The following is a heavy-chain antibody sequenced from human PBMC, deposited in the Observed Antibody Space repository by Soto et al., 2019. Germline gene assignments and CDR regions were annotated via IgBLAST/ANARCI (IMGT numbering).Heavy chain of an antibody. D-gene: IGHD1-1*01. CDR2: IHYSGTI. V-gene: IGHV4-59*01. Sequence: PSETLSLTCSVSGASISSFYWSWIRQPPGKGLEWIGYIHYSGTINYNPSLKSRLTISIDLSKSQVSLKLTSVTAADTAVYYCARDRDAYNRFDPWGQGALVTVT. J-gene: IGHJ5*02. CDR3: ARDRDAYNRFDP. CDR1: GASISSFY.